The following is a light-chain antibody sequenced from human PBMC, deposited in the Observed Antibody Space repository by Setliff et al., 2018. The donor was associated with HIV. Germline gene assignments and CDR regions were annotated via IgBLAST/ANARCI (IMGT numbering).Light chain of an antibody. CDR1: SNDVGLYNF. J-gene: IGLJ1*01. CDR3: SSYAITNTLP. Sequence: QSALTQPRSVSGSPGQSVTISCTGTSNDVGLYNFVSWYQQHPGKAPKLMIYDVTKRPSGVPDRFSGSKSGNTASLTISGLQAEDEGDYYCSSYAITNTLPFGTGTKVTVL. CDR2: DVT. V-gene: IGLV2-11*01.